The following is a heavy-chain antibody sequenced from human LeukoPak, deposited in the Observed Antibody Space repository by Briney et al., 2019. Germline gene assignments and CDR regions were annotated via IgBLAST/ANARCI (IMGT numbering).Heavy chain of an antibody. CDR1: GFTFSSYN. J-gene: IGHJ3*02. CDR3: ARVSTNDRRNAFDI. CDR2: ISSSSSYI. D-gene: IGHD2-8*01. Sequence: GGSLRLSCAASGFTFSSYNMNWVRQAPGKGLEWVSFISSSSSYIYYSDSVKGRFTISRDNAMNSLYLQMNSLRAEDTAVYYCARVSTNDRRNAFDIWGQGTMVTVSS. V-gene: IGHV3-21*01.